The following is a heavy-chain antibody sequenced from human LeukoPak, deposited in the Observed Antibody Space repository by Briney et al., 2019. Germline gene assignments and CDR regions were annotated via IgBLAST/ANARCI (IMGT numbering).Heavy chain of an antibody. D-gene: IGHD4/OR15-4a*01. Sequence: GGSLRLSCAASGFTFSDYWMSWVRQAPGKGLEWVANIKQDGSEKYYVDSVKGRFTISRDNAKNSLYLQMNSLRAEDTAVYYCARRRDYAFDYWGQGTLVTVSS. V-gene: IGHV3-7*01. CDR2: IKQDGSEK. J-gene: IGHJ4*02. CDR3: ARRRDYAFDY. CDR1: GFTFSDYW.